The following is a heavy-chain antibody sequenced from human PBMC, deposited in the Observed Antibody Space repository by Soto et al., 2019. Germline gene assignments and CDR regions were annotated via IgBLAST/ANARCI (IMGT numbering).Heavy chain of an antibody. Sequence: ASVKVSCKASGYTFTSYYMHWVRQAPGQGLEWMGIINPSGGSTSYAQKFQGRVTMTRDTSTSTVYMELSSLRSEDTAVYYCARAETTVAASKAGCRSDPWGQGTLVTVSS. CDR3: ARAETTVAASKAGCRSDP. D-gene: IGHD4-17*01. CDR1: GYTFTSYY. CDR2: INPSGGST. V-gene: IGHV1-46*01. J-gene: IGHJ5*02.